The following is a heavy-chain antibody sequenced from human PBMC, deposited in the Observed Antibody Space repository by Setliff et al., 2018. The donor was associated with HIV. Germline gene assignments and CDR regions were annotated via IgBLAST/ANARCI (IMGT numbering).Heavy chain of an antibody. D-gene: IGHD3-3*01. CDR2: INPKSGAT. J-gene: IGHJ3*02. Sequence: GASVKVSCKTSGYTFTDYFIHWVRQAPGQGLEWMGWINPKSGATNFAQKFQVRVTMTRDTSINTAYMEVNRLRSDDTAIYYCARRDYNFSGTFDIWGQGTMVTVSS. V-gene: IGHV1-2*02. CDR1: GYTFTDYF. CDR3: ARRDYNFSGTFDI.